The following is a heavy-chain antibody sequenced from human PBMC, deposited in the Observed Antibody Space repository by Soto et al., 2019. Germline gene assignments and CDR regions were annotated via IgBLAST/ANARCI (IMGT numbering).Heavy chain of an antibody. CDR3: AREVEGQWLVEVGMDV. CDR1: GDSVSSNSAA. Sequence: SQTLSLTCAISGDSVSSNSAAWNWIRQSPPRGLEWLGRTYYRSKWYNDYAVSVKSRITINPDTSKNQFSLQLNSVTPEDTAVYYCAREVEGQWLVEVGMDVWGQGTTVTVSS. V-gene: IGHV6-1*01. CDR2: TYYRSKWYN. J-gene: IGHJ6*02. D-gene: IGHD6-19*01.